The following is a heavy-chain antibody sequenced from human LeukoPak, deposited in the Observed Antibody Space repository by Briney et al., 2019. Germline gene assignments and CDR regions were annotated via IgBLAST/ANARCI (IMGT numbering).Heavy chain of an antibody. V-gene: IGHV4-30-4*08. CDR1: GGSISSGDYY. Sequence: SETLSLTCTVSGGSISSGDYYWSWIRQPPGKGLEWIGYIYYSGSTYYNPSLKSRATISVDTSKNQFSLKLSSVTAADTAVYYCAREGGQRKFDPWGQGTLVTVSS. CDR2: IYYSGST. D-gene: IGHD3-16*01. J-gene: IGHJ5*02. CDR3: AREGGQRKFDP.